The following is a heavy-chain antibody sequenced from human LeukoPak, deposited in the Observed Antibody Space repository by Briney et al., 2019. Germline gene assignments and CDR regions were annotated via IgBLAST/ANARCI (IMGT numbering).Heavy chain of an antibody. D-gene: IGHD6-25*01. Sequence: GASVTVSCKASGGTFRTFAISWVRQAPGQGLEWMGGIIPIFGIPDSAQKFQGRLTITADESTTTAYMELSSLRSDDTAIYYCGLSGNYYYYMDVWGKGTTVTISS. CDR3: GLSGNYYYYMDV. J-gene: IGHJ6*03. V-gene: IGHV1-69*13. CDR1: GGTFRTFA. CDR2: IIPIFGIP.